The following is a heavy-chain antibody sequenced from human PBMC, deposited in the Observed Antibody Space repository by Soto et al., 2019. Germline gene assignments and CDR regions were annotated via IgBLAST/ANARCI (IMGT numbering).Heavy chain of an antibody. CDR1: GFTFSSYA. V-gene: IGHV3-23*01. J-gene: IGHJ4*02. CDR3: AKSGIVVVVAADFDY. D-gene: IGHD2-15*01. Sequence: EVQLLESGGGLVQPGGSLRLSCAASGFTFSSYAMSWVRQAPGKGLEWVSAISGSGGSTYYADSVRGRFTISRDNSKNTLYLQMNSLRAEDTAVYYCAKSGIVVVVAADFDYWGQGTLVTVSS. CDR2: ISGSGGST.